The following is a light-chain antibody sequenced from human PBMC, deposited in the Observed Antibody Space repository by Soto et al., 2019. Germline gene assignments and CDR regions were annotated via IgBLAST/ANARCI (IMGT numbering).Light chain of an antibody. CDR1: GANIGNNF. CDR2: SNN. J-gene: IGLJ1*01. Sequence: QSVLTQPPSASGPPGQGVTISCSGRGANIGNNFVCWYQQLPGTAPKLLIYSNNQRPSGVPDRFSGSKSGTSASLAISGLRSEDEGDYYCVSWDDSLSGLVFGTGTQLTVL. CDR3: VSWDDSLSGLV. V-gene: IGLV1-47*02.